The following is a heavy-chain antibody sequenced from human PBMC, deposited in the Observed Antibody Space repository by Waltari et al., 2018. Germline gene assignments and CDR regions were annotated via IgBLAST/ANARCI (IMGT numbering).Heavy chain of an antibody. CDR2: IATDTGKP. CDR3: ATVGATDGADY. D-gene: IGHD1-26*01. CDR1: GYSLTYAA. Sequence: QVHLVQSASEVKNPGASVMLSCRASGYSLTYAAIHWVRQTPGQGLEWMAWIATDTGKPRYSQNFQDRVRISRDTSANTAYMELSSLRSEDTAVYYCATVGATDGADYWGQGTLVTVSS. V-gene: IGHV1-3*04. J-gene: IGHJ4*02.